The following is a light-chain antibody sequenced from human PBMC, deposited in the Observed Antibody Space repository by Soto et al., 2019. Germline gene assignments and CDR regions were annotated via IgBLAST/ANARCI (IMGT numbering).Light chain of an antibody. CDR2: WAS. V-gene: IGKV4-1*01. Sequence: DIVMTQSPDSLAVSLGERATINCKSSRSVLYSSNKKNYLAWYQQKPGQPPKLLIYWASTREFGVPDRFGGIESETDFTLTITSLQAEDVAVYYCQQYYDVPFTFGPGTKVDVK. CDR1: RSVLYSSNKKNY. J-gene: IGKJ3*01. CDR3: QQYYDVPFT.